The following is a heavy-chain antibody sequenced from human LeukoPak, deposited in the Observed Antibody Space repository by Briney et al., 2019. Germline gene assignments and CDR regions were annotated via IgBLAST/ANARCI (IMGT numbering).Heavy chain of an antibody. V-gene: IGHV3-74*01. CDR2: ISNDGSTT. CDR3: ARDCGSTGCDY. CDR1: GFTFSDYW. J-gene: IGHJ4*02. Sequence: GGSLRLSCAASGFTFSDYWMHWVRQAPGKGLVWVSRISNDGSTTTYADSVRGRFTISRDNAKNTLYLQMNSLRAEDTAVYYCARDCGSTGCDYWGQGTLVTVSS. D-gene: IGHD2-2*01.